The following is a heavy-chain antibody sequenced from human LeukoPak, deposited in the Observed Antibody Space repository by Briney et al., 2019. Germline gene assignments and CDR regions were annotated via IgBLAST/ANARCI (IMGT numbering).Heavy chain of an antibody. CDR1: GGSFSGYY. Sequence: SETLSLTCAVYGGSFSGYYWSWIRQPPGKGLEWIGEINHSGSTNYNPSLKSRVTISVDTSKNQFSLKLSSVTAADTAVYYCARSSSAWSNFDYWGQGTLVTVSS. J-gene: IGHJ4*02. V-gene: IGHV4-34*01. CDR2: INHSGST. CDR3: ARSSSAWSNFDY. D-gene: IGHD6-13*01.